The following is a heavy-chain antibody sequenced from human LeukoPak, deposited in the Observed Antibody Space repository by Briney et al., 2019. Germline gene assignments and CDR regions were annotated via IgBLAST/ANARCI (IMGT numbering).Heavy chain of an antibody. Sequence: GGSLTLSCAVSGFTFDDYAMHWVRHVPGEGLEWVSGINWNSDSIGYADSVKGRFTTSRDNAKNSLYLQMNSLRAEDTAVYYCAKEEVVTMIVVVIDYYYYYMDVWGKGTTVTISS. CDR1: GFTFDDYA. CDR2: INWNSDSI. CDR3: AKEEVVTMIVVVIDYYYYYMDV. D-gene: IGHD3-22*01. V-gene: IGHV3-9*01. J-gene: IGHJ6*03.